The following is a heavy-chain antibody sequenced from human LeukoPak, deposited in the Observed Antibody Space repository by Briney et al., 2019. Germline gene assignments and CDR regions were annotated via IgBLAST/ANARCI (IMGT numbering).Heavy chain of an antibody. CDR2: IWYDGSNK. CDR3: AYLAAAGAFDI. D-gene: IGHD6-13*01. J-gene: IGHJ3*02. V-gene: IGHV3-33*01. CDR1: GFSFSSYN. Sequence: GSLRLSCAASGFSFSSYNMHWVRQAPGKGLEWVAVIWYDGSNKYYADSVKGRFTISRDNSKNTLYLQMNSLRAEDTAAYYCAYLAAAGAFDIWGQGTIVTVSS.